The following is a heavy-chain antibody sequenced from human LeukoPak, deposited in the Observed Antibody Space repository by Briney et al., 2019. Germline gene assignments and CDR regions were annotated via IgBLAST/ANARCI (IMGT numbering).Heavy chain of an antibody. J-gene: IGHJ3*02. V-gene: IGHV3-23*01. CDR2: ISGSGGST. CDR3: AKDIVVVPAPSHASDI. D-gene: IGHD2-2*01. CDR1: GFTFSSYA. Sequence: PGGPLRLSCAASGFTFSSYAMSWVRQAPGKGLEWVSAISGSGGSTYYADSVKGRFTISRDSSKNTLYLQMNSLRAEDTAVYYYAKDIVVVPAPSHASDIWGQGTMVTVSS.